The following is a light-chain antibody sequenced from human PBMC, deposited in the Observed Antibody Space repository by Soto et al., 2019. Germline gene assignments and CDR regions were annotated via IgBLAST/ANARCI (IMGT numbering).Light chain of an antibody. V-gene: IGKV3-20*01. CDR2: GAS. J-gene: IGKJ2*01. CDR3: QQYGRSPPFT. CDR1: QSVSSTY. Sequence: EIVLTQSPGTLSLSPGERATLSCRASQSVSSTYIAWYQQNPGQAPRLLIYGASNRATGIPGRFSGSGSGTDFTLTISRLEPEDFAVYFCQQYGRSPPFTFGQGTKVEIK.